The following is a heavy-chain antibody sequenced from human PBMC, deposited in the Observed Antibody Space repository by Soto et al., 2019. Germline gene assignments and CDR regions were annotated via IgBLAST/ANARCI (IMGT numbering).Heavy chain of an antibody. CDR3: ARWVGGSMFDRSGKYDS. V-gene: IGHV3-30*03. D-gene: IGHD3-22*01. CDR1: GFTFSSNG. J-gene: IGHJ5*01. Sequence: QVQLVESGGGVVQPGRSLRLTCAASGFTFSSNGMHWVRQPPGKGLEWVALIAYDGSKTYYGDSVRGRFTISKANSENTQFLQMNRLNAEDTAVYYCARWVGGSMFDRSGKYDSCGQGPLVTVSS. CDR2: IAYDGSKT.